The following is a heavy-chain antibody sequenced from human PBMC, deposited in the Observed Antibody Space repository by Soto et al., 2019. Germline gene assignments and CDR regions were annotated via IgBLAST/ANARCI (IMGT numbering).Heavy chain of an antibody. Sequence: PSETLSLTCTVSGGSISSSSYYWGWIRQPPGKGLEWIGSTYYSGSTYYNPSLKSRVTISVDTSKNQFSLKLSSVTAADTAVYYCARHVGVVGPTRADYWGQGTQVTVSS. D-gene: IGHD2-21*01. CDR2: TYYSGST. V-gene: IGHV4-39*01. CDR1: GGSISSSSYY. CDR3: ARHVGVVGPTRADY. J-gene: IGHJ4*02.